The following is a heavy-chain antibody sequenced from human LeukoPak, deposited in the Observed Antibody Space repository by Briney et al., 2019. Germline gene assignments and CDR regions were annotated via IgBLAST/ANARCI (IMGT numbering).Heavy chain of an antibody. CDR3: ARQTGSGLFILP. J-gene: IGHJ4*02. D-gene: IGHD3/OR15-3a*01. V-gene: IGHV4-34*01. CDR2: INHSGST. Sequence: MASETLSLTCAVYGGSFSGYYWSWIRQPPGKGLEWIGEINHSGSTNYNPSLKSRVTISVDTSKNQFSLKLSSVTAADTAVYYCARQTGSGLFILPGGQGTLVTASS. CDR1: GGSFSGYY.